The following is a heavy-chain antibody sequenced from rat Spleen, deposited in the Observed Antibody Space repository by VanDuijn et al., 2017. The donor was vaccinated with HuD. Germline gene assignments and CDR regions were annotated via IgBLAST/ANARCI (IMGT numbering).Heavy chain of an antibody. J-gene: IGHJ3*01. CDR1: GFTSSNYG. CDR3: TTRPYYSSLNWFPY. Sequence: VQRVESGGGLVQPGRSMKLSCAAPGFTSSNYGLAWVRQAPKKGLEWVAYISDDGDTTYYRDSVKGRFTISRDNAKSTLYLQMDSLRSEDTATYYCTTRPYYSSLNWFPYWGQGTLVTVSS. D-gene: IGHD1-2*01. CDR2: ISDDGDTT. V-gene: IGHV5-27*01.